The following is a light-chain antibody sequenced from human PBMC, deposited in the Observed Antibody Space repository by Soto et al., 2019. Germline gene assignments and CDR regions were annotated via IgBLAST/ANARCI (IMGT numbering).Light chain of an antibody. V-gene: IGKV3-11*01. CDR2: DAS. J-gene: IGKJ5*01. CDR1: QSVSKY. CDR3: QQRSNWPIT. Sequence: EIVLTQSPATLSLSPGERATLSCRTSQSVSKYFAWYRQKPGRAPRLLIYDASSRATGIPARFIGSGSGTDFTLTISSLEPEYFAIYYCQQRSNWPITFGQGTRLEIK.